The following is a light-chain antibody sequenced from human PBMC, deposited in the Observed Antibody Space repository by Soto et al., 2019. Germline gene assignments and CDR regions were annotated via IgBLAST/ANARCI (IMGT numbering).Light chain of an antibody. CDR1: RSINTY. V-gene: IGKV1-39*01. CDR2: SAS. Sequence: DIQMTQSPSSLSASVGDRVTITCRASRSINTYVNWYQQRPGKAPELLIYSASSLHTGVPSRFSGSGAGTEFTFTINSLLPEDFAIYYCQQTYSTPRTFVQGTKVDIK. CDR3: QQTYSTPRT. J-gene: IGKJ1*01.